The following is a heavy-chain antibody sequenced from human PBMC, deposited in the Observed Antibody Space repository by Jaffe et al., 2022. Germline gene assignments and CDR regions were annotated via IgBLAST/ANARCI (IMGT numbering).Heavy chain of an antibody. V-gene: IGHV1-18*01. Sequence: QVQLVQSGAEVKKPGASVKVSCKASGYTFTSYGISWVRQAPGQGLEWMGWISAYNGNTNYAQKLQGRVTMTTDTSTSTAYMELRSLRSDDTAVYYCARLEIDCSSTSCYEDYFDYWGQGTLVTVSS. CDR3: ARLEIDCSSTSCYEDYFDY. CDR2: ISAYNGNT. J-gene: IGHJ4*02. CDR1: GYTFTSYG. D-gene: IGHD2-2*01.